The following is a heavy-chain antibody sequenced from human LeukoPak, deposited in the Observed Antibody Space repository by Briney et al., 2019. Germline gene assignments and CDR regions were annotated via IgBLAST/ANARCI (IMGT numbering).Heavy chain of an antibody. CDR2: IHPGESDS. CDR3: ARGDRTSTHFDS. CDR1: GYIFTNHW. Sequence: GASLKISCQCSGYIFTNHWIVWVRQLPGKGLEWMGIIHPGESDSRYSPPFQGQVTISVDKYISTAYLQWGRLKASDTAMYYCARGDRTSTHFDSWGQGTLVTVSS. D-gene: IGHD1-1*01. J-gene: IGHJ4*02. V-gene: IGHV5-51*01.